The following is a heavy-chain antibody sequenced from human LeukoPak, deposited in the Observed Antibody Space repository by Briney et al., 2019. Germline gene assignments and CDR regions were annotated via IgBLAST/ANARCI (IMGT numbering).Heavy chain of an antibody. CDR3: ARPFCIAVAGTNWFDP. V-gene: IGHV4-39*01. CDR1: GGSISSSSYY. Sequence: SETLSLTCTVSGGSISSSSYYWGWIRQPPGKGLEWIGSIYYSGSTYYNPSLKSRVTISVDTSKNQFSLKLSSVTAADTAVYYCARPFCIAVAGTNWFDPWGQGTLVTVSS. J-gene: IGHJ5*02. D-gene: IGHD6-19*01. CDR2: IYYSGST.